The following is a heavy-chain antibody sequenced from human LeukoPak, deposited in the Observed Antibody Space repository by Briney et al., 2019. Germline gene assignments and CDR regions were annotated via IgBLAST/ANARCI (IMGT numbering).Heavy chain of an antibody. V-gene: IGHV3-21*01. Sequence: KPGVSLRLSCAASGFTFNVYNMNWVRQAPGKGLEWVSSISSSSIYIYYADSVKGRFTISRDNANNSLYLQMNSLRAEDTAVYYCARDQRFGHFDYWGQGTLVTVSS. CDR2: ISSSSIYI. J-gene: IGHJ4*02. CDR3: ARDQRFGHFDY. D-gene: IGHD3-10*01. CDR1: GFTFNVYN.